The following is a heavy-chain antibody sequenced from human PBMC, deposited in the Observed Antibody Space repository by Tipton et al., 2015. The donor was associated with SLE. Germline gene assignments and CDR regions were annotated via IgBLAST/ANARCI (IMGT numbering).Heavy chain of an antibody. CDR2: IYTSGST. V-gene: IGHV4-61*02. D-gene: IGHD5-24*01. Sequence: TLSLTCTVSGGSISSGSYYWSWIRQPAGKGLEWIGRIYTSGSTNYNPSLKSRVTISVDTSKNQFSLKLSSVTAADTAVYYCAREDGRYCFDYWGQGTLVTVSS. J-gene: IGHJ4*02. CDR1: GGSISSGSYY. CDR3: AREDGRYCFDY.